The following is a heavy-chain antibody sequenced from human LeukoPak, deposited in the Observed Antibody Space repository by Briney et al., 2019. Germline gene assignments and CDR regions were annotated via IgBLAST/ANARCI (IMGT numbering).Heavy chain of an antibody. CDR3: AKDTYSSSWYFDY. CDR2: IRYDGSNK. Sequence: GGSLRLSCAASGFTFSSYGMHWVRQAPGKGLEWVAFIRYDGSNKYYADSVKGRFTISRDNSKNTLYLQMNSLRAEDTAVYYCAKDTYSSSWYFDYWGQGTLVTVSS. V-gene: IGHV3-30*02. CDR1: GFTFSSYG. J-gene: IGHJ4*02. D-gene: IGHD6-13*01.